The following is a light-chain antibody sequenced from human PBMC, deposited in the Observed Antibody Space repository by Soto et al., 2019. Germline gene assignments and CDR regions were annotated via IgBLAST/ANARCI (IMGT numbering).Light chain of an antibody. Sequence: QSDLTQPASVSGSPGQSITISCTGTSSDVGCYNYVTWYQQHPGKAPRLMIYDVSNRTSGVSHRFSGSKSGNTAALTSSGLQAEDEADYYCSSYTSSILFGGGTKLTVL. CDR3: SSYTSSIL. V-gene: IGLV2-14*01. J-gene: IGLJ2*01. CDR2: DVS. CDR1: SSDVGCYNY.